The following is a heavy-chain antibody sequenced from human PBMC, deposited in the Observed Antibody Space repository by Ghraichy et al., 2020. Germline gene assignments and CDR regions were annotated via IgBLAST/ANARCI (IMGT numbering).Heavy chain of an antibody. CDR1: GDSINSGSHY. V-gene: IGHV4-39*01. J-gene: IGHJ6*03. Sequence: SETLSLTCTVTGDSINSGSHYWGWVRQSPGKGLEWVGSFYYSGSTYYNPSLKSRATISVDTSTNQFSLKLTSVTAADTAVYYCTTSLNRDYYYMDVWGAGTTVTVSS. CDR2: FYYSGST. CDR3: TTSLNRDYYYMDV. D-gene: IGHD2/OR15-2a*01.